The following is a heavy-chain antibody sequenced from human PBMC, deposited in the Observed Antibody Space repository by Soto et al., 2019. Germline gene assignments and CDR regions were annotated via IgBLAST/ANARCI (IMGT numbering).Heavy chain of an antibody. J-gene: IGHJ4*02. CDR3: AREYTAMVTGYYFDY. Sequence: QVQLVESGGGVVQPGRSLRLSCAASGFIFSKYAMHWARQAPGKGLEWVAVISYDGSKKYYADSVKGRFTISRDNSKNTLYLQMNSLRAEDTAVYYCAREYTAMVTGYYFDYWGQGTLVTVSS. D-gene: IGHD5-18*01. CDR1: GFIFSKYA. V-gene: IGHV3-30-3*01. CDR2: ISYDGSKK.